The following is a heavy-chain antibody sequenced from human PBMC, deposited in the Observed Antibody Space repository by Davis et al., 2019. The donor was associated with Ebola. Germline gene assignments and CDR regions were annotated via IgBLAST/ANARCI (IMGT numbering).Heavy chain of an antibody. V-gene: IGHV4-39*01. CDR3: ARQWGYYDSSGYYSSAIDY. D-gene: IGHD3-22*01. CDR2: IYYSGST. J-gene: IGHJ4*02. Sequence: SETLSLTCTVSGGSISSSSYYWGWIRQPPGKGLEWIGSIYYSGSTYYNPSLKSRVTISVDTSKNQFFLKLSSVTAADTAVYYCARQWGYYDSSGYYSSAIDYWGQGTLVTVSS. CDR1: GGSISSSSYY.